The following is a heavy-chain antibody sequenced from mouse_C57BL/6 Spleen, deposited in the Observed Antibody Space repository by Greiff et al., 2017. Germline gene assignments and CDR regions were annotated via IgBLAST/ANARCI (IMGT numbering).Heavy chain of an antibody. CDR2: LDPETGGT. J-gene: IGHJ3*01. Sequence: QVQLQQSGAELVRPGASVTLSCKASGYTFTDYEMHWVKQTPVHGLEWIGALDPETGGTAYNQKFKGKAILTADKSSSPAYMELRSLTSEDSAVYYCTRRNYGGFAYWGQGTLVTVSA. CDR1: GYTFTDYE. V-gene: IGHV1-15*01. CDR3: TRRNYGGFAY. D-gene: IGHD2-4*01.